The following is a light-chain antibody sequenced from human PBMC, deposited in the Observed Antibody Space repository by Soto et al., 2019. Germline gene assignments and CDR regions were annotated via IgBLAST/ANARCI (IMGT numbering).Light chain of an antibody. CDR2: DVS. J-gene: IGKJ1*01. V-gene: IGKV3-15*01. CDR3: QRTNSWPWT. Sequence: EIVMTQSPATLSVSPGERATLSCRASQSVSSKLAWYQQKPGQAPRLLIYDVSTRATGIPARFRGSGSGTEVTLTISGLQSEDFSVYYCQRTNSWPWTFGQGTKVEMK. CDR1: QSVSSK.